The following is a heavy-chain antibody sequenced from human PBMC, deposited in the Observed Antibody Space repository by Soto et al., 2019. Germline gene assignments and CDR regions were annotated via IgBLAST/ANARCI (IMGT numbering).Heavy chain of an antibody. CDR3: AKDEGAAVESPGD. CDR1: GFIFDDFT. D-gene: IGHD6-13*01. V-gene: IGHV3-43*01. J-gene: IGHJ4*01. CDR2: INWDGRIA. Sequence: PGGSLRLSCAASGFIFDDFTMHWVRLVPGKGLQWVSYINWDGRIAMYADSVKGRFTISRDNTNNHQYLQMNSLRSDDTALYYCAKDEGAAVESPGDWGHGTLVTVSS.